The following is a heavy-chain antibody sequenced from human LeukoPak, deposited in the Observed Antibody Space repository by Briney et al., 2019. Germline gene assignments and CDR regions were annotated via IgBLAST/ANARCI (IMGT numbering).Heavy chain of an antibody. CDR3: AKDEVGRYCSSTSCYSRFDY. Sequence: GRSLRLSCAASGFTFSNYAMHWVRQAPGKGLEWVAVISFAGNGEFYADSVKGRFAISRDNSQHTMYLQMNSLRTEDTAMYYCAKDEVGRYCSSTSCYSRFDYWGQGTLVTVSS. J-gene: IGHJ4*02. V-gene: IGHV3-30*18. D-gene: IGHD2-2*02. CDR2: ISFAGNGE. CDR1: GFTFSNYA.